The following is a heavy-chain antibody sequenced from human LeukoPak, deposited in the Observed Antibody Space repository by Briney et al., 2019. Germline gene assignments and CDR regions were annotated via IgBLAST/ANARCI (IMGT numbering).Heavy chain of an antibody. CDR3: VRELPSDSSGYDY. J-gene: IGHJ4*02. V-gene: IGHV3-48*01. Sequence: GGSLRLSCAASGFTFSGYSMNWVRQAPGKGLEWVSYISSSSTSIYYADSVKGRFTISRDNAKNSLYLQMNSLRAEDTAVYYCVRELPSDSSGYDYWGQGTLVTVSS. D-gene: IGHD3-22*01. CDR1: GFTFSGYS. CDR2: ISSSSTSI.